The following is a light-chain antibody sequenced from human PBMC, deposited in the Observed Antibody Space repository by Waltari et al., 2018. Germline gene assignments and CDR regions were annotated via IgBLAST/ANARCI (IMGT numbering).Light chain of an antibody. J-gene: IGKJ5*01. CDR2: LGS. CDR1: QSLLHSNGYNY. Sequence: DIVMTQSPLSLPVTPGEPASISCRSSQSLLHSNGYNYLDWYRQKPGQSPQILIYLGSNRASWVPDRFSGSGSGTDFTLKISRVEAEDAGVYYCMEALQSVTFGQGTRLEIK. V-gene: IGKV2-28*01. CDR3: MEALQSVT.